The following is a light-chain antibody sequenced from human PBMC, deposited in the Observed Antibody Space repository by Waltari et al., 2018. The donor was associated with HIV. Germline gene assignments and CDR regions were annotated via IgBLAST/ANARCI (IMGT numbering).Light chain of an antibody. CDR3: QQSYKSPWT. J-gene: IGKJ1*01. CDR1: QSLLYRSVNKNY. V-gene: IGKV4-1*01. CDR2: WAS. Sequence: EIVMTQSPDSLPVSLGERATIDCWSSQSLLYRSVNKNYLSWFQQKPGQPPRLLIYWASTRGAGGPARFRASWSVTNFTLTISSLQAEDVATYYCQQSYKSPWTFGQGTKV.